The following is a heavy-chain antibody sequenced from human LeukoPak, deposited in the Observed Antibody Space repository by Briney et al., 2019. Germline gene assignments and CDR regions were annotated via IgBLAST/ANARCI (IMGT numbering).Heavy chain of an antibody. V-gene: IGHV3-23*01. CDR1: GFTFSSYA. CDR3: AKAPSKDSSGYYYVDY. D-gene: IGHD3-22*01. CDR2: ISGSGGST. Sequence: PGGSLRLSCAASGFTFSSYAMSWVRQAPGKGLEWVSAISGSGGSTYYADSVKGRFTISRDNSKNTLYLQMNSLRAEDTAVYYCAKAPSKDSSGYYYVDYWGQGTLVTVSS. J-gene: IGHJ4*02.